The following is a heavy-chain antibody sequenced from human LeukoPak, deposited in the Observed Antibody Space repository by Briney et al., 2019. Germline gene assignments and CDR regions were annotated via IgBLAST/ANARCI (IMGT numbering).Heavy chain of an antibody. J-gene: IGHJ3*02. Sequence: SETLSLTCTVSGDSISSYYWSWIRQPPGKGLEWIGYIYYSGTTNYNPSLKSRVTISVDTSKNQFSLKLSSVTAADTAVYYCARYSSSWTDAFDIWGQGTMVTVSS. CDR1: GDSISSYY. CDR3: ARYSSSWTDAFDI. CDR2: IYYSGTT. D-gene: IGHD6-13*01. V-gene: IGHV4-59*12.